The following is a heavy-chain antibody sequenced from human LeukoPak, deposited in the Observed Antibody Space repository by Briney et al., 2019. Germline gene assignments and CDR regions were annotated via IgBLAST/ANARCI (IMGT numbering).Heavy chain of an antibody. V-gene: IGHV3-23*01. D-gene: IGHD3-10*01. Sequence: GGSLRLSCAASGFTFSSYWMSWVRQAPGKGLEWVSAISGSGASTYYADSVKGRFTVSRDNSKNTLYVQMNSLRAEDTAVYYCASAVVRAREIHWGQGTLVTVSS. CDR3: ASAVVRAREIH. J-gene: IGHJ4*02. CDR1: GFTFSSYW. CDR2: ISGSGAST.